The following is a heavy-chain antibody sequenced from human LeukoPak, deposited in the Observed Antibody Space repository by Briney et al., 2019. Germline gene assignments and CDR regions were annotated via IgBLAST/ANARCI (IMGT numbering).Heavy chain of an antibody. CDR1: GGSISSGGYS. CDR2: IYPSGST. D-gene: IGHD5-18*01. Sequence: SQTLSLTCAVSGGSISSGGYSWSWIRQPPGKGLEWIGYIYPSGSTYYNPSLKSRVTISVDTSKNQFSLKLSSVTAADTAVYYCARDFSGYSYGHDHYFDYWGQGTLVTVSS. J-gene: IGHJ4*02. V-gene: IGHV4-30-2*05. CDR3: ARDFSGYSYGHDHYFDY.